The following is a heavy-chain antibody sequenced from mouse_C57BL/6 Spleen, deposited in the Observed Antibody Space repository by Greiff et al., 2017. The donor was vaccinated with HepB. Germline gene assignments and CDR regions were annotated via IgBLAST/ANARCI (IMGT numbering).Heavy chain of an antibody. CDR2: IYPRSGNT. V-gene: IGHV1-81*01. CDR3: ARYDTTVVDFDY. D-gene: IGHD1-1*01. Sequence: VHLVESGAELARPGASVKLSCKASGYTFTSYGISWVKQRTGQGLEWIGEIYPRSGNTYYNEKFKGKATLTADKSSSTAYMELRSLTSEDSAVYFCARYDTTVVDFDYWGQGTTLTVSS. J-gene: IGHJ2*01. CDR1: GYTFTSYG.